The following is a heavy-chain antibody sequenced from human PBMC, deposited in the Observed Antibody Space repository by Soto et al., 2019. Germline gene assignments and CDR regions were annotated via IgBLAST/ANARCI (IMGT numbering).Heavy chain of an antibody. CDR2: IIPIFGTA. CDR3: ARERDGYNLDYFDY. Sequence: SVKVSCKASGGNFISYAISWVRHAPGQGLEWMGGIIPIFGTANCAQKFQGRVTITADESTRTAYMEVSSLRSEDTAVYYCARERDGYNLDYFDYWGQGTLVTVSS. CDR1: GGNFISYA. J-gene: IGHJ4*02. D-gene: IGHD5-12*01. V-gene: IGHV1-69*13.